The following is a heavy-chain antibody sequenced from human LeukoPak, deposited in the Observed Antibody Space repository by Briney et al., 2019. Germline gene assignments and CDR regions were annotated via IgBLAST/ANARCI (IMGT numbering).Heavy chain of an antibody. CDR2: VSGSGGST. CDR3: AKGGRGSLSGVDAFDI. D-gene: IGHD7-27*01. Sequence: PGGSLRLSCAASGFTFSSYAMSWVRQAPGKGLEWVSAVSGSGGSTYYADSVKGRFTISRDNSKNTLYLQMNSLRAEDTAVYYCAKGGRGSLSGVDAFDIWGQGTMVTVSS. J-gene: IGHJ3*02. V-gene: IGHV3-23*01. CDR1: GFTFSSYA.